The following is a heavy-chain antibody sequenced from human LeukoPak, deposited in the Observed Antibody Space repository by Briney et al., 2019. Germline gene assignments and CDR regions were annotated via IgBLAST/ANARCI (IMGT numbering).Heavy chain of an antibody. CDR1: GGTFSSYA. CDR3: ARAYGPIAPPDY. Sequence: SVKVSCKASGGTFSSYAISWVRQASGQGLEWMGGIIPIFGTANYAQKFQGRVTITADESTSTAYMELSSLRSEDTAVYYCARAYGPIAPPDYWGQGTLVTVSS. D-gene: IGHD3-10*01. J-gene: IGHJ4*02. CDR2: IIPIFGTA. V-gene: IGHV1-69*13.